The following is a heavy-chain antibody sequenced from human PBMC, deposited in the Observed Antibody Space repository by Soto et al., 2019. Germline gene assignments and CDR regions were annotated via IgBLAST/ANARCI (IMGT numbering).Heavy chain of an antibody. V-gene: IGHV1-18*01. J-gene: IGHJ6*03. CDR1: GYTFTSYG. CDR3: AAWGSWNYYYYYMDV. CDR2: ISAYNGNT. Sequence: ASVKVSCKASGYTFTSYGISWVRQAPGQGLEWMGWISAYNGNTNYAQKLQGRVTMTTNTSTSTAYMELSSLRSDDTAVYYCAAWGSWNYYYYYMDVWGKGTTVTVSS. D-gene: IGHD2-15*01.